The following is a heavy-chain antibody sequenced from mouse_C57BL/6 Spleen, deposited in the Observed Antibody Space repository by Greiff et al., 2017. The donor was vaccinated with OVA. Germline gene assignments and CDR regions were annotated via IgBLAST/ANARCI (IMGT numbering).Heavy chain of an antibody. V-gene: IGHV5-16*01. CDR2: INYDGSST. D-gene: IGHD1-1*01. CDR1: GFTFSDYY. CDR3: ARDRGYYGSSYAMDY. Sequence: DVKLVESEGGLVQPGSSMKLSCTASGFTFSDYYMAWVRQVPEKGLEWVATINYDGSSTYYLDSLKSRFIISRDNAKNILYLQMSSLKSEDTATYYCARDRGYYGSSYAMDYWGQGTSVTVSS. J-gene: IGHJ4*01.